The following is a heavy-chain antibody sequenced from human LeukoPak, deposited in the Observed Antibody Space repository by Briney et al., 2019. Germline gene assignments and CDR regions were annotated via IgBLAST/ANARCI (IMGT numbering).Heavy chain of an antibody. V-gene: IGHV4-39*01. CDR2: LYYSGRP. D-gene: IGHD4-17*01. CDR3: ARGAKDYVGFYFYYGVDV. CDR1: GGSISSSSYY. Sequence: SETLPLTCTVSGGSISSSSYYWGWIRQPPGKGLEWIGSLYYSGRPYYNPSLKSRVTIAVDTSKNQCSLKLSSVTAADTAVYYCARGAKDYVGFYFYYGVDVWGQGTTVTVSS. J-gene: IGHJ6*02.